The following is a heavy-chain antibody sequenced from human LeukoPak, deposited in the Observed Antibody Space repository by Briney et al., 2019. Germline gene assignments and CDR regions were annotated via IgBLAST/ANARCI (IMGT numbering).Heavy chain of an antibody. J-gene: IGHJ4*02. CDR3: AKDRGISY. CDR1: GFTFSRYA. V-gene: IGHV3-23*01. Sequence: GGSLSLSSAASGFTFSRYAMRWVRQAPRRGLEWVSAISGSGCSTYYGDSVKGRFTISRDNSKNTLYLQMNSLRAEDTVVYYCAKDRGISYWGQGTLVTVSS. CDR2: ISGSGCST.